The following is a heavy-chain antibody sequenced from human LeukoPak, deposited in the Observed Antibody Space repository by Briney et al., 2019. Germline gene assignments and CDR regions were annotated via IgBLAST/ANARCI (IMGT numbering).Heavy chain of an antibody. V-gene: IGHV4-59*01. Sequence: SETLSLTCTVSGGSINNYYWSWIRQPPGKGLEWIGHIYYSGSTNYSPSLKGRVTISVDTSKNQFSLRLSSVTAADTAVYFCARVSPGIAVAGSNWFDPWGQGTLVTVSS. CDR3: ARVSPGIAVAGSNWFDP. D-gene: IGHD6-19*01. CDR2: IYYSGST. J-gene: IGHJ5*02. CDR1: GGSINNYY.